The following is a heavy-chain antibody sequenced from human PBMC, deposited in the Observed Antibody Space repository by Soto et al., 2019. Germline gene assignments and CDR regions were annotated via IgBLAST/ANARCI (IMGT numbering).Heavy chain of an antibody. Sequence: EVQLLKSRGGFVQPGGSLRLSCAASGFTFSNYAMSWVRQAPGKGLEWVSAITAYGDSTHYADSVKGRFTISRDSPKNTLYLQMDSLRAEDTAVYYCAKDPLWYDSDWYPPPGFDRWGQGTLVTVSS. CDR3: AKDPLWYDSDWYPPPGFDR. CDR2: ITAYGDST. J-gene: IGHJ5*02. D-gene: IGHD6-19*01. CDR1: GFTFSNYA. V-gene: IGHV3-23*01.